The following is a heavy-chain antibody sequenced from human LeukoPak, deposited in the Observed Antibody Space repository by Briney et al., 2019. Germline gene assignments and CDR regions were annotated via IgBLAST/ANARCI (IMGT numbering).Heavy chain of an antibody. J-gene: IGHJ4*02. CDR1: GLTFSSYS. CDR3: ARVPHAMVRGVIITEFYSDY. V-gene: IGHV3-21*01. Sequence: NPGGSLRLSCAASGLTFSSYSMNWVRQAPGKGLEWVSSISSSSNYIYYADSVKGRFTISRDNAKNSLYLQMNSLRAEDTAVYYCARVPHAMVRGVIITEFYSDYWGQGTLVTVSS. CDR2: ISSSSNYI. D-gene: IGHD3-10*01.